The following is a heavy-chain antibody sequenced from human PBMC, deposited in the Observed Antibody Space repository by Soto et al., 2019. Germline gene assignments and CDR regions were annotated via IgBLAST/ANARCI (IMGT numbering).Heavy chain of an antibody. J-gene: IGHJ4*02. Sequence: ASVKVSCKASGYTFTSYGISWVRQAPGQGLEWMGWISAYNGNTNYAQKLQGRVTMTTDTSTSTAYMELRSLRSDDTAVYYCARDGPTYCSGGSCYSDLDYWGQGTLVTVSS. CDR3: ARDGPTYCSGGSCYSDLDY. CDR1: GYTFTSYG. V-gene: IGHV1-18*01. D-gene: IGHD2-15*01. CDR2: ISAYNGNT.